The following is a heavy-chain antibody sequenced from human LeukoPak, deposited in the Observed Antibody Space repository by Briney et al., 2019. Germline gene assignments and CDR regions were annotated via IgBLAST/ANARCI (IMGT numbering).Heavy chain of an antibody. CDR3: ASGTYYYGSSYAFDI. CDR2: IIPIFGTA. J-gene: IGHJ3*02. V-gene: IGHV1-69*13. D-gene: IGHD3-10*01. Sequence: SVKVSCKASGGTFSSYAISWVRQAPRQGLEWMGGIIPIFGTANYAQKFQGRVTITADESTSTAYMELSSLRSEDTAVYYCASGTYYYGSSYAFDIWGQGTMVTVSS. CDR1: GGTFSSYA.